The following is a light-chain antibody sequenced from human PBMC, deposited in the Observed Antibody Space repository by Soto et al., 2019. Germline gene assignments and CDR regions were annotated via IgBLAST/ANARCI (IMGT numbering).Light chain of an antibody. V-gene: IGKV3-11*01. CDR1: ETIRGL. CDR3: QQHGRSWIT. J-gene: IGKJ5*01. CDR2: DTS. Sequence: EIGLEISTATVPLSPGESASLSCLASETIRGLLAWYQQRPGQPPRLLIYDTSNRATGIPARFSGSGSGTDFTLTISRLEPEDFAVYYCQQHGRSWITFGQGTRLEIK.